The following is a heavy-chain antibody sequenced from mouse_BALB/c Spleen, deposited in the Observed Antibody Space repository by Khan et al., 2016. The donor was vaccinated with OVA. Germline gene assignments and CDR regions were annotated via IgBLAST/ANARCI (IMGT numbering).Heavy chain of an antibody. Sequence: EVQLLESGPGLVKPSQSLSLTCTVTGYSITSGYGWNWIRQFPGNKLECMGYISYSGSTNYNPSLQSRISITRDTSKNQFFLQLNSVTTEDTATYYYARTARIKYWGQGTTLTVSS. J-gene: IGHJ2*01. CDR1: GYSITSGYG. CDR3: ARTARIKY. CDR2: ISYSGST. D-gene: IGHD1-2*01. V-gene: IGHV3-2*02.